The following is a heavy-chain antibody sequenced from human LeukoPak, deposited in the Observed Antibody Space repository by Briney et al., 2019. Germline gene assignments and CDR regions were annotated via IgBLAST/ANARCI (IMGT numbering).Heavy chain of an antibody. J-gene: IGHJ4*02. CDR1: GFTFSSYS. V-gene: IGHV3-48*04. CDR2: INSRSSTI. Sequence: GGSLRLSCAASGFTFSSYSMNWVRQAPGKGLEWVSYINSRSSTIYYADSVKGRFTISRDNAKSSLYLQMNSLRAEDTAVYYCARGMITFGGVSTYWGQGTLVTVSS. CDR3: ARGMITFGGVSTY. D-gene: IGHD3-16*01.